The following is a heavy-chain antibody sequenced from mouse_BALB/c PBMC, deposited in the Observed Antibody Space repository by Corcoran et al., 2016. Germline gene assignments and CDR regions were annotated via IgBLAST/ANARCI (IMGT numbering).Heavy chain of an antibody. Sequence: ELQLQQYGPELVKHGASVKMSCKASGYTFTSYVLHWVKQKPGPGLEWIGYINPYNDGTKYNEKFKGKATLTSDKSSSTAYMELSSLTSEDSAVLSLARGWAFAYWGQGTLVTVSA. CDR2: INPYNDGT. D-gene: IGHD2-3*01. CDR3: ARGWAFAY. V-gene: IGHV1S136*01. CDR1: GYTFTSYV. J-gene: IGHJ3*01.